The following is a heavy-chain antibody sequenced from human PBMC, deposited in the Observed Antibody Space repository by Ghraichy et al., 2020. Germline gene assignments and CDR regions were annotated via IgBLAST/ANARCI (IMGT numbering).Heavy chain of an antibody. V-gene: IGHV2-5*02. J-gene: IGHJ4*02. CDR2: IYWDDDK. CDR3: AHRPRRQQLVRGRGGGDYFDY. D-gene: IGHD6-13*01. Sequence: SGPTLVKPTQTLTLTCTFSGFSLSTSGVGVGWIRQPPGKALEWLALIYWDDDKRYSPSLKSRLTITKDTSKNQVVLTMTNMDPVDTATYYCAHRPRRQQLVRGRGGGDYFDYWGQGTLVTVSS. CDR1: GFSLSTSGVG.